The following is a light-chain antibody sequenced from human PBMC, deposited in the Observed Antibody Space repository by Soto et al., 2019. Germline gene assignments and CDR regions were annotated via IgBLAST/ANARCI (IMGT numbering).Light chain of an antibody. J-gene: IGLJ3*02. V-gene: IGLV2-14*01. CDR3: SSYTSSSTLV. Sequence: QSVLTQPASVSGSPGQSITISCTGTSSDVGDYDYVSWYQQHPGKPPKLMIYEVSHRPSGVSDRFSGSKSVNTASLTISGLRTEDEADYYCSSYTSSSTLVFGGGTKLTVL. CDR1: SSDVGDYDY. CDR2: EVS.